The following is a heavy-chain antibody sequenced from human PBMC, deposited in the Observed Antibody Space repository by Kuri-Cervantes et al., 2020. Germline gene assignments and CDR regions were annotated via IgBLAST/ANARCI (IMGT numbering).Heavy chain of an antibody. J-gene: IGHJ3*02. V-gene: IGHV1-2*02. CDR3: ARGLVWFGESDDAFDI. CDR2: INTNSGGT. Sequence: ASVKVSCKASGGTFSSYAISWVRQAPGQGLEWMGWINTNSGGTNYAQKFQGRVTMTRDTSINTDYMELSRLRSDDTAVCYCARGLVWFGESDDAFDIWGQGTMVTVSS. CDR1: GGTFSSYA. D-gene: IGHD3-10*01.